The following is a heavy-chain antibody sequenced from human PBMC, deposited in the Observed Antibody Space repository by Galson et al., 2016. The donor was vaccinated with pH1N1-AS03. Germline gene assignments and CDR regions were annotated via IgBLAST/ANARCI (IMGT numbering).Heavy chain of an antibody. V-gene: IGHV6-1*01. Sequence: CAISGDSVSSNGAAWNWIRQSPSRGLEWLGRTYYRSKWYNDYAVSVKGRITTYADTSRNQFSLQLNSVIPEDTAVYYCVRERGESSGWKTRWSDPWGQGTLVTVSS. CDR1: GDSVSSNGAA. D-gene: IGHD6-19*01. CDR3: VRERGESSGWKTRWSDP. CDR2: TYYRSKWYN. J-gene: IGHJ5*02.